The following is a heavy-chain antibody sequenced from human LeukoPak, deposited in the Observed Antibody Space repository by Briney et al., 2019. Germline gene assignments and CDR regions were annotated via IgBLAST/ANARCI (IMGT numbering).Heavy chain of an antibody. Sequence: SETLSLTCTVSGGSVSSGSYYWSWIRQPPGKGLEWIGYIHYSGSTNYNPSLKSRVTISVDTSKNQFSLKLSSVTAADTAVYYCAREGYSSSPNWFDPWGQGTLVTVSS. CDR2: IHYSGST. D-gene: IGHD6-6*01. CDR1: GGSVSSGSYY. V-gene: IGHV4-61*01. CDR3: AREGYSSSPNWFDP. J-gene: IGHJ5*02.